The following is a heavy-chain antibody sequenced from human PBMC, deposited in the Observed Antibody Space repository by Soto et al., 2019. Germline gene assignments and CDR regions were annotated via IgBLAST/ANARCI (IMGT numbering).Heavy chain of an antibody. Sequence: EVQLLESGGGLVQPGGSLRLSCAASGFTFSDYAMTWVRQAPGKGLEWVSTIGRSGDSTYYIDSVKGRFTISRDNSKNMVYQQMNSLRAEDTAGYYCARTDKFNTQSSGWANRFDYWGQGTLVTVSS. J-gene: IGHJ4*02. D-gene: IGHD6-19*01. CDR2: IGRSGDST. V-gene: IGHV3-23*01. CDR1: GFTFSDYA. CDR3: ARTDKFNTQSSGWANRFDY.